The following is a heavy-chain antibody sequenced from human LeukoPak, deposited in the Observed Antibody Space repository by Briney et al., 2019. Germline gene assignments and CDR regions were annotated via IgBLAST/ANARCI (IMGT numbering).Heavy chain of an antibody. J-gene: IGHJ4*02. D-gene: IGHD3-22*01. CDR2: IKQDGSEK. V-gene: IGHV3-7*01. CDR1: GFTLSSYW. CDR3: AREDSSGYFDY. Sequence: GGSPRLSCAASGFTLSSYWMSWVRQAPGKGLEWVANIKQDGSEKYYVDSVKGRFTISRDNAKNSLYLQMSSLRAEDTAVYYCAREDSSGYFDYWGQGTLVTVSS.